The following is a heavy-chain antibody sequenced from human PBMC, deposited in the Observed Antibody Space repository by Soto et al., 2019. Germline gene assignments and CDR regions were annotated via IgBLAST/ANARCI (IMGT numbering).Heavy chain of an antibody. V-gene: IGHV1-3*01. Sequence: ASVKVSCKASGYTLTSYAMHWVRQAPGQRLEWMGWINAGNGNTKYSQKFQGRVTITRDTSASTAYMELSSLRSEDTAVYYCARDGVGSWYNYGMDVWGQGTTVTVSS. D-gene: IGHD6-13*01. CDR1: GYTLTSYA. CDR3: ARDGVGSWYNYGMDV. CDR2: INAGNGNT. J-gene: IGHJ6*02.